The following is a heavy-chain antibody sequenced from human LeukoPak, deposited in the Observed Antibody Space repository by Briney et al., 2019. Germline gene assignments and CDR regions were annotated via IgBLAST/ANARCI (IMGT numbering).Heavy chain of an antibody. Sequence: VASVKVSCKASGYTFTGYYMHWVRQAPGQGLEWMGWINPNSGGTNYAQKFQGRVTMTRDTSISTAYMELSRLRSDDTAVYYCAREKRSGFLVFDYWGQGTLVTVSS. D-gene: IGHD3-3*01. V-gene: IGHV1-2*02. CDR2: INPNSGGT. CDR3: AREKRSGFLVFDY. J-gene: IGHJ4*02. CDR1: GYTFTGYY.